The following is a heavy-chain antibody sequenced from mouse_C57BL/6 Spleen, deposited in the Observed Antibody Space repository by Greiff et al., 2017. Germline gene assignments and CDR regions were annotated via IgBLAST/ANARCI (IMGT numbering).Heavy chain of an antibody. J-gene: IGHJ1*03. CDR3: ARYNYGSSYWYFDV. Sequence: EVKLVESGGGLVKPGGSLKLSCAASGFTFSDYGMHWVRQAPEKGLEWVAYISSGSSTNYYADTVKGRFTISRDNANITQFLQMTSLTSEDTAMYYCARYNYGSSYWYFDVWGTGTTVTVSS. V-gene: IGHV5-17*01. D-gene: IGHD1-1*01. CDR1: GFTFSDYG. CDR2: ISSGSSTN.